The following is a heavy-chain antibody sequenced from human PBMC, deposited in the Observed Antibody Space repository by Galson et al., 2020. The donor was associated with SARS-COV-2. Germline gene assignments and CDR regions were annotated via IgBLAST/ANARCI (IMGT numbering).Heavy chain of an antibody. Sequence: SVKVSCKASGGTFSSYAISWVRQAPGQGPAWLGGIIPIFGTANYAQKFQGRVTITADESTSTAYMELSSLRSEDTAVYYCASSEKYYDSSGFSLGHAFDIWGQGTMVTVSS. CDR3: ASSEKYYDSSGFSLGHAFDI. V-gene: IGHV1-69*13. CDR1: GGTFSSYA. D-gene: IGHD3-22*01. CDR2: IIPIFGTA. J-gene: IGHJ3*02.